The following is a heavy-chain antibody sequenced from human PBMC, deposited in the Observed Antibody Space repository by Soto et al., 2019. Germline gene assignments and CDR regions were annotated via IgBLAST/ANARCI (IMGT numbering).Heavy chain of an antibody. V-gene: IGHV4-59*01. CDR2: IYYSGST. CDR3: ARDWYKPVDTAMVTHCYYYGMDV. D-gene: IGHD5-18*01. Sequence: SETLSLTCTVSGGSISSYYWSWIRQPPGKGLEWIGYIYYSGSTNYNPSLKSRVTISVDTSKNQFSLKLSSVTAADTAVYYCARDWYKPVDTAMVTHCYYYGMDVWGQGTTVTVSS. CDR1: GGSISSYY. J-gene: IGHJ6*02.